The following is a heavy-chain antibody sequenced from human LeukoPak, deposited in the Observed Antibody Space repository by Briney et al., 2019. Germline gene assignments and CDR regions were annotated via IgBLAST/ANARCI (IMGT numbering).Heavy chain of an antibody. CDR2: INHSGST. Sequence: SETLSLTCAVYGGSFSGYYWSWIRQPPGKGLEWIGEINHSGSTNYNPSLKSRVTISVDTSKNQFSLKLSSVTAADTAVYYCAREVSGLAAYYYDSSGYYPDYWGQGTLVTVSS. CDR3: AREVSGLAAYYYDSSGYYPDY. J-gene: IGHJ4*02. D-gene: IGHD3-22*01. V-gene: IGHV4-34*01. CDR1: GGSFSGYY.